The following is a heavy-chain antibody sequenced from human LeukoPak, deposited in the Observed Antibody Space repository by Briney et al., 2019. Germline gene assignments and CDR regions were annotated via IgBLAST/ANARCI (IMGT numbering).Heavy chain of an antibody. D-gene: IGHD6-13*01. CDR2: ISAYNGNT. J-gene: IGHJ4*02. CDR1: GYTFTSYG. Sequence: ASVKVSCKASGYTFTSYGISWVRQAPGQGLEWMGWISAYNGNTNYAQKLQGRVTMTTDTSTSTAYMELRGLRSDDTAVYYCARDVAADKTPLNFDYWGQGTLVTVSS. CDR3: ARDVAADKTPLNFDY. V-gene: IGHV1-18*01.